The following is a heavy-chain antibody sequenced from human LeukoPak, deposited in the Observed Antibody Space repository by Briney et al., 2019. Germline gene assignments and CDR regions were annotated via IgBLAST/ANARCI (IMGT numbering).Heavy chain of an antibody. CDR1: GFTFSSYA. Sequence: GGSLRLSCAASGFTFSSYAMSWDRQAPGKGLEWVSAISGSGGSTYYAASVKGRFTISRDNSKNTLYLQMNSLRAEDTAVYYCAKDGYYDFWSGSYFQHWGQGTLVTVSS. V-gene: IGHV3-23*01. D-gene: IGHD3-3*01. CDR2: ISGSGGST. J-gene: IGHJ1*01. CDR3: AKDGYYDFWSGSYFQH.